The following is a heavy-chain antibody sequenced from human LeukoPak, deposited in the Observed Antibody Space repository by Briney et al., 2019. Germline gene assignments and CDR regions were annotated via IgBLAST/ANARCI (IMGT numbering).Heavy chain of an antibody. J-gene: IGHJ5*02. V-gene: IGHV4-34*01. CDR3: ARGPHGWFDP. CDR2: INHSGST. Sequence: SETLSLTCAVYGGSFSGYYWSWVRQPPGKGLEWIGEINHSGSTNYNPSLKSRVTISVDTSKNQFSLKLSSVTAADTAVYYCARGPHGWFDPWGQGTLVTDSS. CDR1: GGSFSGYY.